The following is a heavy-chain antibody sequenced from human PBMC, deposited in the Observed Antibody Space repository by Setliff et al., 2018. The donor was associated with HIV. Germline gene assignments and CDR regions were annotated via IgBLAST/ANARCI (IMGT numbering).Heavy chain of an antibody. V-gene: IGHV3-7*01. J-gene: IGHJ6*02. Sequence: GGSLRLSCAASGFTFSNYWMSWVRQAPGKGLEWVANIKQDGSEKYYVDSVKGRFTISRDNAKNSLFLQMNSLRAEDTAVYYCARGHSSSWYGGDYYYYGMDVWGQGTTVTVSS. CDR1: GFTFSNYW. D-gene: IGHD6-13*01. CDR3: ARGHSSSWYGGDYYYYGMDV. CDR2: IKQDGSEK.